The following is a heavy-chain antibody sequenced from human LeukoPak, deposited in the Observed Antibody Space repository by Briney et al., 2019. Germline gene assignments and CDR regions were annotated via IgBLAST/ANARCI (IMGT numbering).Heavy chain of an antibody. J-gene: IGHJ5*02. CDR1: RFTFSSYW. V-gene: IGHV3-7*01. CDR2: IKQDGSEK. D-gene: IGHD2/OR15-2a*01. CDR3: ARGQEVLLP. Sequence: GGSLRLSCAASRFTFSSYWMSWVRQAPGKGLEWVANIKQDGSEKYYVDSVKGRFTISRDNAKNSLYLQMNSLRAEDTAVYYCARGQEVLLPWGQGTLVTVSS.